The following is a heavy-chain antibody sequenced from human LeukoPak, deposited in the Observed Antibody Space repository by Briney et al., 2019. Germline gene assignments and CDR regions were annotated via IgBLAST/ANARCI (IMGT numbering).Heavy chain of an antibody. D-gene: IGHD2-15*01. J-gene: IGHJ6*03. CDR3: ARVVGATVVHYYYYYMDV. CDR2: ISSSGSTI. CDR1: GFTFSDYY. V-gene: IGHV3-11*01. Sequence: GGSLRLSCAASGFTFSDYYMSWIRQAPGKGLEWVSYISSSGSTIYYADSVKGRFTISRDNAKNSLYLQMNSLRAEDTAVYYCARVVGATVVHYYYYYMDVWGKGTTVTISS.